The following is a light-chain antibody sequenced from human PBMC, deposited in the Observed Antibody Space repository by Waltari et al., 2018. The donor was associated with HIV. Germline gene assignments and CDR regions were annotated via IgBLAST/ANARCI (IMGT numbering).Light chain of an antibody. J-gene: IGLJ1*01. V-gene: IGLV1-40*01. CDR1: SSNIGAGYD. Sequence: QSVLTQPPSVSGAPGQRVTISCTGSSSNIGAGYDVHWYQQLPGTAPKLLIYGNSSRPPGVPDRFSGSKAGTSASLASTGLQAEDEADYYCQCYDSSLGGSVFGTGTKVTVL. CDR3: QCYDSSLGGSV. CDR2: GNS.